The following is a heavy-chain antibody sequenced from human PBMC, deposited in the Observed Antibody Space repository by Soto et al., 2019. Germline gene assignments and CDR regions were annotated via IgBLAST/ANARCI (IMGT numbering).Heavy chain of an antibody. V-gene: IGHV4-39*01. Sequence: SETLSLTCTVSGGSISSSSYYWGWIRQPPGKGLEWIGSIYYSGSTYYNPSLKSRVTISVDTSKNQFSLKLSSVTAADTAVYYCASPGDAARPYNWFDPWGQGTLVTVSS. J-gene: IGHJ5*02. CDR3: ASPGDAARPYNWFDP. CDR1: GGSISSSSYY. D-gene: IGHD6-6*01. CDR2: IYYSGST.